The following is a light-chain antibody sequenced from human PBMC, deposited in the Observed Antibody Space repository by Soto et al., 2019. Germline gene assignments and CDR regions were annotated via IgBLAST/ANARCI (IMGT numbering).Light chain of an antibody. CDR2: FAS. V-gene: IGKV1-12*01. CDR3: LHTFSFPRT. Sequence: VPMTLSPASVSPPVGCRVTITCLRSQGIGDRLAWYQQRPGKVPQLVVYFASTLPSGVPSRFSASGSGAEFILTINPLQAEDFATCYCLHTFSFPRTFGQGTKVDIK. J-gene: IGKJ1*01. CDR1: QGIGDR.